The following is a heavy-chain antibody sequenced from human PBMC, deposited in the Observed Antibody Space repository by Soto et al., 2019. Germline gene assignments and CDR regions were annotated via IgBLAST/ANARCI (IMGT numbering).Heavy chain of an antibody. J-gene: IGHJ6*02. CDR2: ISSSSSTI. CDR1: GFTFSSYS. CDR3: ARDLNLMPEYSSSSIHLYYYYYGMDV. Sequence: GGSLRLSCAASGFTFSSYSMNWVRQAPGKGLEWVSYISSSSSTIYYADSVKGRFTISRDDAKNSLYLQMNSLRDEDTAVYYCARDLNLMPEYSSSSIHLYYYYYGMDVWGQGTTVTVSS. D-gene: IGHD6-6*01. V-gene: IGHV3-48*02.